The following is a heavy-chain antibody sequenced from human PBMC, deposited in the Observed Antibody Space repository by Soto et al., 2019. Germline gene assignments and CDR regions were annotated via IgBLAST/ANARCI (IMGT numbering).Heavy chain of an antibody. D-gene: IGHD5-12*01. CDR2: IYPDESDT. CDR1: GYSFTKYW. J-gene: IGHJ6*02. V-gene: IGHV5-51*03. Sequence: EVQLVQSGAEVKEPGESLKISCKGSGYSFTKYWIGWVRQMPGKGLEWMAIIYPDESDTRYSPSFQGQVTISADKSISTAYLQWSSLKASDTAMYYCVRMGFSGGGYLSYYYSGMDIWGQGTTVTVSS. CDR3: VRMGFSGGGYLSYYYSGMDI.